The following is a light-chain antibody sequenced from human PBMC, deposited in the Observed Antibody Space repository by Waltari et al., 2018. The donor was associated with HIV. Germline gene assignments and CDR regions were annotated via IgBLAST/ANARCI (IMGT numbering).Light chain of an antibody. CDR3: AAWDDSLNGRI. V-gene: IGLV1-44*01. Sequence: QSVMTQPPSASGPPRQRVPISCSGSNSNIGSNTVSWFQQLPGTAPKLLINLNNQRPSGVPDRISGSKSGTSASLAISGLQSEDEAHYYCAAWDDSLNGRIFGGGTKLTVL. CDR2: LNN. CDR1: NSNIGSNT. J-gene: IGLJ2*01.